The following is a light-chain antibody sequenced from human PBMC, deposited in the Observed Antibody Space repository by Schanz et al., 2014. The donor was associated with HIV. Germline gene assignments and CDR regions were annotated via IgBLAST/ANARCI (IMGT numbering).Light chain of an antibody. CDR3: QHYGSS. CDR1: QSLTTNY. CDR2: GAS. J-gene: IGKJ3*01. V-gene: IGKV3-20*01. Sequence: EIVLTQSPGSLSLSPGDRATLSCRASQSLTTNYLAWYQQKLGQAPRLLIYGASSRATGIPDRFSGSGSGTDFTLTISRLEPEDFAVYYCQHYGSSFGPGTKVDIK.